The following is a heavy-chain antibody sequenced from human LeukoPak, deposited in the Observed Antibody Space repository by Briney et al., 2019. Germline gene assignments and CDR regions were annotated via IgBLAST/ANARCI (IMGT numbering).Heavy chain of an antibody. CDR2: ISDSGDIK. D-gene: IGHD2-8*01. CDR1: GFTFSSFE. J-gene: IGHJ5*02. V-gene: IGHV3-48*03. CDR3: VREGVDPETRFDP. Sequence: PGGSLRLSCAASGFTFSSFEMHWVRQAPGKGPEWVSYISDSGDIKLYADPVKGRFTITRDNAENSLYLQVNSLRAEDTAVYFCVREGVDPETRFDPWGQGTLVTVSS.